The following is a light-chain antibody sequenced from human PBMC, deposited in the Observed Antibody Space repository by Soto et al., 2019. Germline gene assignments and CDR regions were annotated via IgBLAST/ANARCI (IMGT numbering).Light chain of an antibody. V-gene: IGKV1-13*02. CDR2: DGS. CDR1: QGGSND. CDR3: QKYNSTPCT. J-gene: IGKJ1*01. Sequence: AVEMTQSPSSLSAYVGYRATITCLVSQGGSNDLGWYLQKSGKAPYLLISDGSSVERGVPARFNGSGSGTEFTFTISSLQPEDVAAYYCQKYNSTPCTFGQGTKV.